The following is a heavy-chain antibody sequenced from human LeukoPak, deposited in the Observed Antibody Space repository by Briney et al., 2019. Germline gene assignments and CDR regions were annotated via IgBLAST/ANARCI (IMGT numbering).Heavy chain of an antibody. Sequence: GGSLRLSCAASGFTFSDYIMHWVRQAPGKGLECVSVISGNGGNTYYANFVKGRFTISRDNSKNTLYLQMGSLRVEDMAVYYCARDLDYYGSGSSIHWYYGMDVWGQGSTVTVSS. V-gene: IGHV3-64*01. D-gene: IGHD3-10*01. J-gene: IGHJ6*02. CDR2: ISGNGGNT. CDR1: GFTFSDYI. CDR3: ARDLDYYGSGSSIHWYYGMDV.